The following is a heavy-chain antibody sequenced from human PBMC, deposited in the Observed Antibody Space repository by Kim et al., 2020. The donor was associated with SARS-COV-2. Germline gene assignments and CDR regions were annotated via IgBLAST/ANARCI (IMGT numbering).Heavy chain of an antibody. D-gene: IGHD1-26*01. J-gene: IGHJ4*02. CDR2: ISSSSSYI. Sequence: GGSLRLSCAASGFTFSSYSMNWVRQAPGKGLEWVSSISSSSSYIYYADSVKGRFTISRDNAKNSLYLQMNSLRAEDTAVYYCARGRETELLRRTYYFDYWGQGTLVTVSS. CDR1: GFTFSSYS. V-gene: IGHV3-21*01. CDR3: ARGRETELLRRTYYFDY.